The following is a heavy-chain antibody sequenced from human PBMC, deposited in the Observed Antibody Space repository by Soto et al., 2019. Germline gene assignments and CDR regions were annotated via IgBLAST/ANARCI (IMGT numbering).Heavy chain of an antibody. CDR2: IAPHSGRT. CDR3: ARAATGSYHSAY. D-gene: IGHD3-10*01. V-gene: IGHV1-18*04. J-gene: IGHJ4*02. Sequence: ASVKVSCKTSGYAFTSYGVNWVRQAPGQGLEWMGWIAPHSGRTTYLPKFQGRVTITADASTNTAYMELGSLSSDDTGIYFCARAATGSYHSAYWGQGTVVTVSS. CDR1: GYAFTSYG.